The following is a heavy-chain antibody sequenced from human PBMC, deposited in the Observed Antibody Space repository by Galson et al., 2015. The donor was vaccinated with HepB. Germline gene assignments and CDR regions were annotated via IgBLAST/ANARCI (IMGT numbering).Heavy chain of an antibody. CDR3: TTDQYDFWSGERLY. Sequence: SLRLSCAASGFTFSNAWMSWVRQAPGKGLEWVGRIKSKTDGGTTDYAAPVKGRFTISRDDSKNTLYLQVNSLKTEDTAMYYCTTDQYDFWSGERLYWGQGTLVTVSS. CDR2: IKSKTDGGTT. D-gene: IGHD3-3*01. J-gene: IGHJ4*02. CDR1: GFTFSNAW. V-gene: IGHV3-15*01.